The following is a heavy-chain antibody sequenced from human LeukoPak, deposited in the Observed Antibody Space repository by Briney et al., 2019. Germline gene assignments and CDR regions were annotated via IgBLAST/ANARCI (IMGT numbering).Heavy chain of an antibody. D-gene: IGHD6-13*01. J-gene: IGHJ6*02. CDR3: AKSNREQLVRSYGLDV. Sequence: GGALRLSCAASGFTFSTYAVSWVRQAPGKGLEGVSDISGSGGSTYYAYSVKGRFTISRDNSKDTVYLQMTSLRVDDTAVYYCAKSNREQLVRSYGLDVWGQGTTVTVSS. CDR1: GFTFSTYA. CDR2: ISGSGGST. V-gene: IGHV3-23*01.